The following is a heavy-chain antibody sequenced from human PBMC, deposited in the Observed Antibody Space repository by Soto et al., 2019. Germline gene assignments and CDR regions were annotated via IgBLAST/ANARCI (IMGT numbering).Heavy chain of an antibody. D-gene: IGHD6-19*01. Sequence: QVQLVQSGAEVKKPGASVKVSCKASGYTFSGYYIHWVRQAPGQGPEWVGWINPNNGDTNYAQKYQGRVTMTRDTSITTVYMERNSLRSDDTAVYYCARGRSVAGKKFDYWGQGTLVTVS. J-gene: IGHJ4*02. CDR1: GYTFSGYY. CDR3: ARGRSVAGKKFDY. CDR2: INPNNGDT. V-gene: IGHV1-2*02.